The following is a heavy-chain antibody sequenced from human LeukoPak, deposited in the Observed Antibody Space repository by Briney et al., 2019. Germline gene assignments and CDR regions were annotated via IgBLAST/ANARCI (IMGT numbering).Heavy chain of an antibody. CDR3: ARDPNIVVVPADPPYYYYYYMDV. Sequence: GGSLRLSCAASGFTFSNYAIHWVRQAPGKGLEWVAVISYDGSSKYYADSVKGRFTISRDNSRNTLYLQMNSLRAEDTAVYYCARDPNIVVVPADPPYYYYYYMDVWGKGTTVTVSS. CDR2: ISYDGSSK. D-gene: IGHD2-2*01. J-gene: IGHJ6*03. CDR1: GFTFSNYA. V-gene: IGHV3-30-3*01.